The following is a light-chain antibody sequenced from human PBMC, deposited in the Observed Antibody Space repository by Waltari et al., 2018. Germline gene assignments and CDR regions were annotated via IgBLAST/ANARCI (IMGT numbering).Light chain of an antibody. CDR2: WAS. J-gene: IGKJ1*01. CDR1: QSVLYSSNNKNY. CDR3: QQYYSTPPT. V-gene: IGKV4-1*01. Sequence: TQSPDSLAVSLGERATINCKSSQSVLYSSNNKNYLAWYQQKPGQPPKLVIYWASTRESGVPDRFSGSGSGTDFTLTISSLQAEDVAVYYCQQYYSTPPTFGQGTKVEIK.